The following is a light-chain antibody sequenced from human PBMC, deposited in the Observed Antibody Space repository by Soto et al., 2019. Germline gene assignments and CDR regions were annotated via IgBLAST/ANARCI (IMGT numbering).Light chain of an antibody. CDR3: QQYYRSSIT. V-gene: IGKV1-5*01. CDR2: DAS. CDR1: QSFTSW. Sequence: DIQMTQSPSTLSASVGDRVTITCRASQSFTSWLAWYQQKPGKAPKLLIYDASSLESGVPSRFSGSGSGTEFTLTISSLQPDDFATYYCQQYYRSSITFGQGTRLEI. J-gene: IGKJ5*01.